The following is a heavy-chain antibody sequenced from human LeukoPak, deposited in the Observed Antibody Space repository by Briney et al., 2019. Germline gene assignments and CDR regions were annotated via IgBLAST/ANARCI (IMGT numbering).Heavy chain of an antibody. D-gene: IGHD2-2*01. J-gene: IGHJ6*02. CDR3: ARDIVVVPTGSSYYYYGMDV. Sequence: PGGSLRLSCAASGFTFSSYAMSWVRQAPGKGLEWVSAISGSGSTIYYADSVKGRFTISRDNAKNSLYLQMNSLRAEDTAVYYCARDIVVVPTGSSYYYYGMDVWGQGTTVTVSS. V-gene: IGHV3-23*01. CDR1: GFTFSSYA. CDR2: ISGSGSTI.